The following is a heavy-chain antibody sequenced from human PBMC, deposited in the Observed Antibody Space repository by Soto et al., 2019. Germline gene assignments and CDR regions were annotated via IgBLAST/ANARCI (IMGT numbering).Heavy chain of an antibody. D-gene: IGHD6-13*01. CDR1: GGSISSGGYY. CDR2: IYYSGST. J-gene: IGHJ3*02. V-gene: IGHV4-31*03. CDR3: ARDSTWTWGQQLVPTAGYAFDI. Sequence: QVQLQESGPGLVKPSQTLSLTCTVSGGSISSGGYYWSWIRQHPGKGLEWIGYIYYSGSTYYNPSLKSRVTISVDTSKNQFSLKLSSVTAADTAVYYCARDSTWTWGQQLVPTAGYAFDIWGQGTMVTVSS.